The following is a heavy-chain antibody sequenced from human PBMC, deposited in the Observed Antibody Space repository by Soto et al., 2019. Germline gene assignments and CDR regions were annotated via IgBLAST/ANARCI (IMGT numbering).Heavy chain of an antibody. CDR2: ISYDGSNT. J-gene: IGHJ4*02. CDR3: AKEGGLSGSYYISSSYYFDY. D-gene: IGHD1-26*01. CDR1: GFTFSSYG. V-gene: IGHV3-30*18. Sequence: QVQLVESGGGVVQPGRSLRLSCVASGFTFSSYGMHWVRQAPGKGLEWVAIISYDGSNTYYADSVKGRFTISRDNSKNTLYLQMNSLRAEDTSVYYCAKEGGLSGSYYISSSYYFDYXGXGTLVTVSS.